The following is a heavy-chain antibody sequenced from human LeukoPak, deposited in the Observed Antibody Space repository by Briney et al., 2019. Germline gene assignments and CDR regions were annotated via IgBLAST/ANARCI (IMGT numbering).Heavy chain of an antibody. CDR3: ARRSSSGYRPDYFDY. CDR2: VYYDGGT. J-gene: IGHJ4*02. D-gene: IGHD3-22*01. Sequence: PSEPLSLTCTVSGGSVSSSSYYWAWIRQPPGKGLEWIGSVYYDGGTSYSPSLKSRVTVPVDTSRNEFSLRLRSVTAADTAVYYCARRSSSGYRPDYFDYWGQGTLVTVSS. V-gene: IGHV4-39*07. CDR1: GGSVSSSSYY.